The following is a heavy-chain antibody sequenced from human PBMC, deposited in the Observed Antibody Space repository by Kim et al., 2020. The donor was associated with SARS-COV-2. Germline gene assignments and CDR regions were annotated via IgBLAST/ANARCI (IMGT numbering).Heavy chain of an antibody. V-gene: IGHV3-48*02. D-gene: IGHD3-10*01. J-gene: IGHJ4*02. Sequence: TIYYAAFVKGRFTNARENAKNSLYLQMNSLRDEDTAVYYCARDRGYYFDYWGQGTLVTVSS. CDR2: TI. CDR3: ARDRGYYFDY.